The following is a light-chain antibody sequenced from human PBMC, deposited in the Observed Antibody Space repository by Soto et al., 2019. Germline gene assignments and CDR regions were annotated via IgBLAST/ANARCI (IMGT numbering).Light chain of an antibody. CDR2: GAS. V-gene: IGKV3-20*01. J-gene: IGKJ1*01. CDR3: QQYGSSPSWT. Sequence: EIVLTQSRGTQSLSPGEGATLSCRASQSVSSSYLASYQQKPGQAPRLLIYGASSRATGIPDRFSGSGSGTDFTLTISRLEPEDFAVYYCQQYGSSPSWTFGQGTKVDIK. CDR1: QSVSSSY.